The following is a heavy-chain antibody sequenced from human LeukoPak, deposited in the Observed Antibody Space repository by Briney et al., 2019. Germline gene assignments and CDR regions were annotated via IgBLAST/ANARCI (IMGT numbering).Heavy chain of an antibody. D-gene: IGHD3-10*01. V-gene: IGHV4-34*01. J-gene: IGHJ4*02. Sequence: PSETLSLTCTVSGGSISSYYWSWIRQPPGKGLEWIGEINHSGSTNYNPSLKSRVTISVDTSKNQFSLKLSSVTAADTAVYYCARGRKLLWFGELYFDYWGQGTLVTVSS. CDR1: GGSISSYY. CDR2: INHSGST. CDR3: ARGRKLLWFGELYFDY.